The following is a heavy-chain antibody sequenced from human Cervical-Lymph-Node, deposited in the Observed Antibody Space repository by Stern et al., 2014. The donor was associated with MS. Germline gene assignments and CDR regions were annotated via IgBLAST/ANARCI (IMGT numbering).Heavy chain of an antibody. CDR1: GFTFSSYA. CDR2: ISYDGTDK. CDR3: ARRQLWQQYYGMDV. Sequence: VQLVQSGGGVVQPGRSLRLSCAASGFTFSSYAMHWVRQAPGKGLAPVAFISYDGTDKYYVDSVKGRFTISRDNSKNMVYLQMNSLRAEDTAVWYCARRQLWQQYYGMDVWGQGTMVTVSS. D-gene: IGHD5-18*01. V-gene: IGHV3-30*04. J-gene: IGHJ6*02.